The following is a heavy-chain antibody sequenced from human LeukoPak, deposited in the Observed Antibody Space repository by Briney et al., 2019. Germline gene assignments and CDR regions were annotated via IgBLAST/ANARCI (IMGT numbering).Heavy chain of an antibody. CDR3: ARDSTASSPWYFDL. D-gene: IGHD2-21*02. J-gene: IGHJ2*01. CDR2: MYITGNT. Sequence: SETLSLTCTVSGGSISSYYGSWIRQPAGKGLEWLGRMYITGNTNYNPSLKSRVTMSLDTSKNHFSLKLSSVTAADTAVYYCARDSTASSPWYFDLWGRGTLVTVSS. V-gene: IGHV4-4*07. CDR1: GGSISSYY.